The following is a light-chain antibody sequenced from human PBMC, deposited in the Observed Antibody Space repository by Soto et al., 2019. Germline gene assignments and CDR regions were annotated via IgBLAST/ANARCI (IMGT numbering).Light chain of an antibody. CDR2: EVN. CDR3: CSHVGGSSPQWV. J-gene: IGLJ3*02. CDR1: SNDVGGYNL. V-gene: IGLV2-23*02. Sequence: QSALTQHASVSGSPGQSITISCTGTSNDVGGYNLVSWFQQHPGKAPKLMISEVNKRPSGVSNRFSGSKSANTASLTISGLQAEDEADYYCCSHVGGSSPQWVFGGGTKLTVL.